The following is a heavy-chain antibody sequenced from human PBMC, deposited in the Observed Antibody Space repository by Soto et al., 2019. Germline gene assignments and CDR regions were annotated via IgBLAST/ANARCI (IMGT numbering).Heavy chain of an antibody. J-gene: IGHJ4*02. D-gene: IGHD4-17*01. CDR2: INQDGSEK. V-gene: IGHV3-7*04. CDR1: GFTCSSYW. Sequence: EVQLVESGGGLVQPGGSLRLACTASGFTCSSYWMRWVRQAPGKGLEWVANINQDGSEKYYVDSVKGRFTISRDNAKNSLYLQMNSLRAEDTAVYYCARDYGGYWGQGTLVTVSS. CDR3: ARDYGGY.